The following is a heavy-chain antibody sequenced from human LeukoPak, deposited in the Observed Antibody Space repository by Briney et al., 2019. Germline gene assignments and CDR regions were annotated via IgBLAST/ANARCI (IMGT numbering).Heavy chain of an antibody. D-gene: IGHD3-9*01. CDR1: IFIFSSYP. CDR3: AKGVRFLDWWILDY. CDR2: ISGSDST. J-gene: IGHJ4*02. Sequence: PGVSLSLFCSASIFIFSSYPMIWVRQAPGKGLEGLSAISGSDSTYYADSVKGRFTISRDNSKNTLYLQMNSLRAEDTAIYYCAKGVRFLDWWILDYWGQGSLVTVSS. V-gene: IGHV3-23*01.